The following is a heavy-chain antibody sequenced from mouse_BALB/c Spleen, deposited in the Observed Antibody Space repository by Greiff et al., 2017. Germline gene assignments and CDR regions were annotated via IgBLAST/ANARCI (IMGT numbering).Heavy chain of an antibody. CDR2: IRNKANGYTT. CDR3: ARDPIYDGYSGAMDY. Sequence: EVKLVESGGGLVQPGGSLRLSCATSGFTFTDYYMSWVRQPPGKALEWLGFIRNKANGYTTEYSASVKGRFTISRDNSQSILYLQMNTLRAEDSATYYCARDPIYDGYSGAMDYWGQGTSVTVSS. CDR1: GFTFTDYY. D-gene: IGHD2-3*01. V-gene: IGHV7-3*02. J-gene: IGHJ4*01.